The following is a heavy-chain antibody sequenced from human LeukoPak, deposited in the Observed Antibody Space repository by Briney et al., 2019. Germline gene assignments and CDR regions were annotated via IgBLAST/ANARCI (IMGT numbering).Heavy chain of an antibody. CDR3: ARDGYCTNGVCYGWSDP. CDR1: GFTFSSCS. D-gene: IGHD2-8*01. J-gene: IGHJ5*02. V-gene: IGHV3-21*01. CDR2: ISSSSSYI. Sequence: GGSLRLSCAASGFTFSSCSMNWVRQAPGKGLEWVSSISSSSSYIYYADSVKGRFTISRDNAKNSLYLQMNSLRAEDTAVYYCARDGYCTNGVCYGWSDPWGQGTLVTVSS.